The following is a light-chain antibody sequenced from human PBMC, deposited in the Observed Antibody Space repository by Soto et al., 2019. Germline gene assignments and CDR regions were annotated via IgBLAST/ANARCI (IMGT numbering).Light chain of an antibody. Sequence: DIQLTQSPSFLSASVGDRVTITCRASQGISSYLAWYQQKPGKAPKLLIYAASTLQSGVPSRFSGSGSGTEFTLTISSLQPEDFATYYCQQPIAFGPGTKVDIK. V-gene: IGKV1-9*01. CDR1: QGISSY. CDR2: AAS. CDR3: QQPIA. J-gene: IGKJ3*01.